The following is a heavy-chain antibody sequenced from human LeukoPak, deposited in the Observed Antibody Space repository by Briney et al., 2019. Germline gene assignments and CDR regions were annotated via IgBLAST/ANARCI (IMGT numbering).Heavy chain of an antibody. CDR3: ARRDGGSWSAFDI. CDR2: IYYTGST. V-gene: IGHV4-39*01. J-gene: IGHJ3*02. D-gene: IGHD5-24*01. CDR1: GGSISSGIYC. Sequence: SETLSLTCTVSGGSISSGIYCWTCIRQPPGKGLERSGTIYYTGSTYYNPSLKSRVTISVDTSKNQFSLRLSSVTAADAAVYYCARRDGGSWSAFDIWGQGTMVTVSS.